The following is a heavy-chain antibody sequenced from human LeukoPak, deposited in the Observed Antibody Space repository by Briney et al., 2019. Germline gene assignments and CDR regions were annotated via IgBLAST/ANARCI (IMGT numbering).Heavy chain of an antibody. CDR2: IKQDGSKK. D-gene: IGHD5-24*01. CDR3: TWVGYIDEGIDY. CDR1: GFPFSSYW. J-gene: IGHJ4*02. Sequence: QPGGSLRLSCVASGFPFSSYWMTWVRQAPGKGLEWVANIKQDGSKKSYVDSVKGRFTISRDNAKNSLYLQMNSLRAEDTAIYYCTWVGYIDEGIDYWGQGTLVTVSS. V-gene: IGHV3-7*04.